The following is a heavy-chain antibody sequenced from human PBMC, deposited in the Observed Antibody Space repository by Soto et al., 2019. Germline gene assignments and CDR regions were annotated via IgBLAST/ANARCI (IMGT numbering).Heavy chain of an antibody. CDR1: GYTFTSYS. CDR3: ARSPFIAVAVNYFGY. J-gene: IGHJ4*02. D-gene: IGHD6-19*01. CDR2: INAGNGNT. V-gene: IGHV1-3*01. Sequence: AAVKVCSKSCGYTFTSYSNHWVSQAPGQRLEWMGWINAGNGNTNYAQKFQGRVTITADESTSTAYMELSSLRSEDTAVYYCARSPFIAVAVNYFGYWGEGTPVTVS.